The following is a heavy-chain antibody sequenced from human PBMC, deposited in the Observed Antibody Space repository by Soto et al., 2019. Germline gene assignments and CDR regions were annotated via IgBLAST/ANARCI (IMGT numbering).Heavy chain of an antibody. CDR2: MNPYTGNT. Sequence: QVQLVQSGAEVKEPGASVKVSCKASGYTFTTYDIYWMRQATGQGLDWMGWMNPYTGNTCYAQKFQGRVTVTRNTSISTVYMEMSGLRLDDTAVYYCARRKERSGPHYFDYWGQGSQVTVSS. V-gene: IGHV1-8*01. CDR1: GYTFTTYD. CDR3: ARRKERSGPHYFDY. D-gene: IGHD6-25*01. J-gene: IGHJ4*02.